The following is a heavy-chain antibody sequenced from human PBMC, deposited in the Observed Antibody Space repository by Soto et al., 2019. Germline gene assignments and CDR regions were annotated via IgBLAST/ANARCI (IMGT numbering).Heavy chain of an antibody. V-gene: IGHV4-39*01. CDR3: VQWLRGDYFDY. J-gene: IGHJ4*02. D-gene: IGHD5-12*01. CDR2: IYYSGST. Sequence: SETLSLTCTVSGGSISSSSYYWGWIRQPPGKGLEWIGSIYYSGSTYYNPSLKSRVTISVDTSKNQFSLKLSSVTAADTAVYYCVQWLRGDYFDYWGQGTLVTVSS. CDR1: GGSISSSSYY.